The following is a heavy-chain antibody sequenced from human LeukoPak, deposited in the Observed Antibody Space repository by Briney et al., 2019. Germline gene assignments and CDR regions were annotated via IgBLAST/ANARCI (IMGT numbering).Heavy chain of an antibody. CDR3: ARSGMDHYEYTGYLLF. CDR1: GVSISSYY. CDR2: IHNAGST. V-gene: IGHV4-59*01. J-gene: IGHJ1*01. D-gene: IGHD3-9*01. Sequence: SETLSLTCSVSGVSISSYYWNWIRQSPGKGLEWIGYIHNAGSTNYNPSLKGRVTISADTSKNYFSLKLNSVTAADTAVYYCARSGMDHYEYTGYLLFWGQGTLVTVSS.